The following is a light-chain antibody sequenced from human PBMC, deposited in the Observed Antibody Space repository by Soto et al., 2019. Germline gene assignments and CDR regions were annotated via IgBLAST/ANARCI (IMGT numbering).Light chain of an antibody. CDR2: GAS. CDR3: QQYDNWCT. J-gene: IGKJ3*01. CDR1: QRVSSSY. Sequence: EIVLTQSPGTLSLSPGERATLSCRASQRVSSSYLAWYQQKPGQAPRLLMYGASSRATGTPDRFSGSGSGTDFTLTISRLEPEDLAVYYCQQYDNWCTFGPWTKVDIK. V-gene: IGKV3-20*01.